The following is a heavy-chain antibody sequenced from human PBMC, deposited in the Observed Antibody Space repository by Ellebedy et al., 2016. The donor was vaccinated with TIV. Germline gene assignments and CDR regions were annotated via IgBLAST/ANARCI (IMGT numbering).Heavy chain of an antibody. V-gene: IGHV3-30-3*01. CDR1: GFTFSNYA. Sequence: GESLKISCAASGFTFSNYAMHWVRQAPGKGLEWVAIISYDGSNKYYADSVKGRFTISRDNSKNTLYLQMNSLRAEDTAVYFCARAPASLPEPYYFDSSGHSGSDYWGQGTQVTVSS. J-gene: IGHJ4*02. D-gene: IGHD3-22*01. CDR3: ARAPASLPEPYYFDSSGHSGSDY. CDR2: ISYDGSNK.